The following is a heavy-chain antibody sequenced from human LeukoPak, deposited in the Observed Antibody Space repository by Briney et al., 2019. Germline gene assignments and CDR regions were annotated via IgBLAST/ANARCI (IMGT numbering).Heavy chain of an antibody. V-gene: IGHV4-4*09. CDR1: GGSISSYY. J-gene: IGHJ5*02. Sequence: SETLSPTCTVSGGSISSYYWSWIRQPPGKGLEWIGDIYATGSTNYNPSLKSRVTISVDMSKNQFPLNLRSVTAADTAVYYCARHGSVRSPLGPWGQGTLVTVSS. CDR2: IYATGST. D-gene: IGHD3-10*01. CDR3: ARHGSVRSPLGP.